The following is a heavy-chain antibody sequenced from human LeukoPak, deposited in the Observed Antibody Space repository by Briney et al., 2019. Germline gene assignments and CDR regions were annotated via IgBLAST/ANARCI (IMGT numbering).Heavy chain of an antibody. CDR2: IGGSGDKA. D-gene: IGHD6-19*01. V-gene: IGHV3-23*01. Sequence: GGSLRLSCAASEFTLRDYYMSWIRQAPGKGLEWVSTIGGSGDKAFYADSVKGRFTIYRDNSKNMVHLQMNSLTGEDTALYYCVRRGDASSGWGDHDFWGQGALVTISS. CDR3: VRRGDASSGWGDHDF. CDR1: EFTLRDYY. J-gene: IGHJ4*02.